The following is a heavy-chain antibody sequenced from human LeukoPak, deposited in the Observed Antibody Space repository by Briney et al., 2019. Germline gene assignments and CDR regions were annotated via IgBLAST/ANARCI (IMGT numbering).Heavy chain of an antibody. CDR2: IYSGGST. J-gene: IGHJ4*02. V-gene: IGHV3-53*01. CDR3: AGGYSSSSDDY. CDR1: GFTVSSNY. Sequence: GGSLRLSCAVSGFTVSSNYMSWVRQAPGKGLEWVSVIYSGGSTYYADSVKGRFTISRDNSKNTLYLQMNSLRAEDTAVYYCAGGYSSSSDDYWGQGTLVTVSS. D-gene: IGHD6-6*01.